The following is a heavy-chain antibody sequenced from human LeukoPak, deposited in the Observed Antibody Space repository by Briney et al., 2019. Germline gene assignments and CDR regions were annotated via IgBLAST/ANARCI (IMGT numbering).Heavy chain of an antibody. Sequence: GRTPRLSCAASGFTSTSYAMHGVRQTPGKGLEWGAGISYDGSRKSYADSVKGRFSISRDTYKYTLYLKMNSLRAEDTAVYYCAKEGTVGYDILTGYPHVSLDYWGQGTLVTVSS. V-gene: IGHV3-30*18. J-gene: IGHJ4*02. CDR3: AKEGTVGYDILTGYPHVSLDY. CDR1: GFTSTSYA. CDR2: ISYDGSRK. D-gene: IGHD3-9*01.